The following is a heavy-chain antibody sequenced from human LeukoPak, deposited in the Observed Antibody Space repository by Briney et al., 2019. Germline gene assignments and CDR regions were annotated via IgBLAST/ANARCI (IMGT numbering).Heavy chain of an antibody. J-gene: IGHJ4*02. CDR1: GFTFDDYA. Sequence: GGSLRLSCAASGFTFDDYAMHWVRQAPGKGLEWVSGISWNSGSIGYADSVKGRFTISRDNAKNSLYLQMNSLRADDTALYYCAKGGTSVQKIHFDYWGQGTLVTVSS. CDR3: AKGGTSVQKIHFDY. D-gene: IGHD2-2*01. V-gene: IGHV3-9*01. CDR2: ISWNSGSI.